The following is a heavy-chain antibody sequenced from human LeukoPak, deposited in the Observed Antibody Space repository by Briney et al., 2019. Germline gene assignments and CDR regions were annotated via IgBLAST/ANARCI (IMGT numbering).Heavy chain of an antibody. CDR3: ARVVDTHFDY. CDR2: ISSGSSTI. D-gene: IGHD5-18*01. V-gene: IGHV3-48*04. Sequence: GGSLRLSCAASGFTFSSYAMSWVRQAPGKGLEWVSYISSGSSTIYYADSVKGRFTISRDNAKNTLYLQMNSLRAEDTAVYYCARVVDTHFDYWGQGTLVTVSS. CDR1: GFTFSSYA. J-gene: IGHJ4*02.